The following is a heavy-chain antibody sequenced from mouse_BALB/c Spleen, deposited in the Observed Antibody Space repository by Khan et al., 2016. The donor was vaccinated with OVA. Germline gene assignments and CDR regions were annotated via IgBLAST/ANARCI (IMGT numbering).Heavy chain of an antibody. Sequence: QIQLVQSGPELKKPGETVKISCKASGYTFTNYGMNWVKQAPGKGLKWMGWINTYTGEPTYTDDFKGRFAFSLETSASTAYLTINNLKNEDMATYVCARRRGNVDFDYWGQGTTLTVSS. D-gene: IGHD2-1*01. J-gene: IGHJ2*01. CDR3: ARRRGNVDFDY. CDR2: INTYTGEP. CDR1: GYTFTNYG. V-gene: IGHV9-1*02.